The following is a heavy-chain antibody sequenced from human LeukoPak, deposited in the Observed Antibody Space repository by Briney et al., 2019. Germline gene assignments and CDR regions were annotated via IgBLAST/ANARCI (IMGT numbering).Heavy chain of an antibody. Sequence: ASVKVSCKASGYTFTSYGVSWVRQAPGQGLKWMGWISAYNGNTNYAQKLQGRATMTTDTSTSTAYMELRSLRSDDTAVYYCARGDYGSGSYRYFDYWGQGTLVTVSS. J-gene: IGHJ4*02. CDR2: ISAYNGNT. CDR1: GYTFTSYG. CDR3: ARGDYGSGSYRYFDY. D-gene: IGHD3-10*01. V-gene: IGHV1-18*01.